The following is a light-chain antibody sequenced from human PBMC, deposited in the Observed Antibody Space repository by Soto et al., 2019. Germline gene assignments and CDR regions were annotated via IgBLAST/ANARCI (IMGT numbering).Light chain of an antibody. CDR1: SSDVGSYNL. V-gene: IGLV2-23*01. CDR3: CSYAGSVWV. Sequence: ALTQPASVSGSPGQSITISCTGTSSDVGSYNLVSWYQQHPGKAPKLMIYEGSKRPSGVSNRFSGSKSGNTASLTISGLQAEDEADYYCCSYAGSVWVFGGGTKLTVL. CDR2: EGS. J-gene: IGLJ3*02.